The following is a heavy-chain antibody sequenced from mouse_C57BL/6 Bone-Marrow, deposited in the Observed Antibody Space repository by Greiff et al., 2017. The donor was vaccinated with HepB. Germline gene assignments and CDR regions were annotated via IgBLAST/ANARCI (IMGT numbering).Heavy chain of an antibody. D-gene: IGHD1-1*01. CDR1: GFTFSSYA. CDR3: ARFLLHDY. Sequence: DVKLQESGGGLVKPGGSLKLSCAASGFTFSSYAMSWVRQTPEKRLEWVATISAGGSYTNYPDNVKGRFTISRDNAKNNLYLQMSHLKSEDTAMYYCARFLLHDYWGQGTTLTVSS. CDR2: ISAGGSYT. J-gene: IGHJ2*01. V-gene: IGHV5-4*03.